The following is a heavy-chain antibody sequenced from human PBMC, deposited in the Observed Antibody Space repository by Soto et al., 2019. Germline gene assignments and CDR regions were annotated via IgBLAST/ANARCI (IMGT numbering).Heavy chain of an antibody. D-gene: IGHD2-21*02. V-gene: IGHV1-46*01. Sequence: EASVKVSCKASGYTFTSYDIHWVRQAPGQGLEWMGTVNPSGGHTTYAQHFLGRVTMTRDTSTSTLYMELTSLTSDDTAIYYCARGGHVVVVTAALDYWGQGTLVTVSS. CDR3: ARGGHVVVVTAALDY. CDR2: VNPSGGHT. J-gene: IGHJ4*02. CDR1: GYTFTSYD.